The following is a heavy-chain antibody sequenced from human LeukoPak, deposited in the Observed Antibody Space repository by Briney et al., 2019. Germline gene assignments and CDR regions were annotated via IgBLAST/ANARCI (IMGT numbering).Heavy chain of an antibody. CDR1: GFTFRSHD. V-gene: IGHV3-30-3*01. CDR3: AREGQNGGSLDY. CDR2: ISYDGSNK. J-gene: IGHJ4*02. Sequence: GGSLRLSCAASGFTFRSHDMHWVRQAPGKGLEWAAVISYDGSNKYYADSVKGRFTISRDNSKNTLYLQMNSLRDEDTAVYYCAREGQNGGSLDYWGQGTLVTVSS. D-gene: IGHD2-15*01.